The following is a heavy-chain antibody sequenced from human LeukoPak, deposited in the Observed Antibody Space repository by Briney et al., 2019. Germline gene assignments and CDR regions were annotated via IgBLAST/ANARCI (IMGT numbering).Heavy chain of an antibody. D-gene: IGHD1-1*01. J-gene: IGHJ4*02. CDR3: ARDSPGYLAYDS. CDR2: IKEDGSAT. V-gene: IGHV3-7*04. Sequence: GGPLRLSCAASGFTFSTYWMTWVGQAPGKGSEWVANIKEDGSATYYVDSVKGRFTISRDNAKKSLYLQMKSLRAEDTAVYYCARDSPGYLAYDSWGQGTLVTVSS. CDR1: GFTFSTYW.